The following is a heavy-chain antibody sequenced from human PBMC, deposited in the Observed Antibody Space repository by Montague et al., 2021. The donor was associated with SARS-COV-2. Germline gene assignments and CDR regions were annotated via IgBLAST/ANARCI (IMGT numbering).Heavy chain of an antibody. D-gene: IGHD3-22*01. CDR2: ISGSGGST. CDR1: GFTFSSYA. J-gene: IGHJ4*02. Sequence: SLRLSCAASGFTFSSYAMSWVRQAPGKGLEWVSAISGSGGSTYYADSVKGRFTISRDNSKNTLYLQMNSLRDEDTAVYYCAKGGERITMIVVVITLADFDYWGQGTLVTVSS. CDR3: AKGGERITMIVVVITLADFDY. V-gene: IGHV3-23*01.